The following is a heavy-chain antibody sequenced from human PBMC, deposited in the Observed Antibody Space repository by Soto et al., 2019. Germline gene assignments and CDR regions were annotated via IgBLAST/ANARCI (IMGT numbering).Heavy chain of an antibody. CDR3: ARGGGVGVAASAAFDM. CDR1: GYPVTAYY. D-gene: IGHD3-3*01. J-gene: IGHJ3*02. CDR2: INPATGAA. Sequence: QLHLVQSGAGVKKPGASVTVSGSASGYPVTAYYMHWVRQAPGRGLEWMGGINPATGAAKYTQTLQGRANMTRDAPPSKVFMELSGLTSADTAGFYCARGGGVGVAASAAFDMWGQGTLVTVSS. V-gene: IGHV1-2*02.